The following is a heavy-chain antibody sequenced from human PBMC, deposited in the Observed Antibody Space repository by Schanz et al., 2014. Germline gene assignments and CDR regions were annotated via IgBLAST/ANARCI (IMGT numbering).Heavy chain of an antibody. D-gene: IGHD4-17*01. CDR2: ISYDGSNK. Sequence: QVQLVESGGGVVQPGRSLRLSCAAYGFTLSSYAMHWVRHAPGKGLEWVAVISYDGSNKYYADSVKGRFTISRDNAKNSLYLQMNSLRAEDTSVYYCARPRFDYGEVDYWGQGTLVTVSS. CDR3: ARPRFDYGEVDY. CDR1: GFTLSSYA. J-gene: IGHJ4*02. V-gene: IGHV3-30-3*01.